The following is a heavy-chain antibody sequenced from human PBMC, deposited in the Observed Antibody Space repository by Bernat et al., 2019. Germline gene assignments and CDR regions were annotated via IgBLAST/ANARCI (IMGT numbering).Heavy chain of an antibody. J-gene: IGHJ4*02. V-gene: IGHV3-33*01. CDR3: ARGLRYFDWFSYFDY. CDR2: IWYDGSNK. D-gene: IGHD3-9*01. Sequence: QVQLVESGGGVVQPGRSLRLSCAASGFTFSSYGMHWVRQAPGKGLEWVAVIWYDGSNKYYADSVKGRFTISRDNAKNSLYLQMNSLRAEDTALYYCARGLRYFDWFSYFDYWGQGTLVTVSS. CDR1: GFTFSSYG.